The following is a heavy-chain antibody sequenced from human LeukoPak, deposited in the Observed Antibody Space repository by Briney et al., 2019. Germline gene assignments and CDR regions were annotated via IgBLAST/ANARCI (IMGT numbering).Heavy chain of an antibody. V-gene: IGHV1-2*02. CDR1: GGTFSSYA. CDR3: AREGTPPLWFGELLGWFDP. Sequence: GSSVKVSCKASGGTFSSYAISWVRQAPGQGLEWMGWINPNSGGTNYAQKFQGRVTMTRDTSISTAYMELSRLRSDDTAVYYCAREGTPPLWFGELLGWFDPWGQGTLVTVSS. CDR2: INPNSGGT. J-gene: IGHJ5*02. D-gene: IGHD3-10*01.